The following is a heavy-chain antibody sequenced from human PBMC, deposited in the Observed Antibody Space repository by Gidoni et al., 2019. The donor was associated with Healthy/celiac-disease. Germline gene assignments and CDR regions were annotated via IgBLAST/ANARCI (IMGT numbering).Heavy chain of an antibody. V-gene: IGHV3-33*06. D-gene: IGHD6-6*01. CDR3: AKDHSSSFLFDY. J-gene: IGHJ4*02. CDR2: IWYDGCNK. Sequence: QVQLVESGGGWVQPGRSLRLSCAAPGCTFSSHAMHWVSQAPGKGLGWVAVIWYDGCNKYYANAVKGRFTSSRDNSKNTLNLKMNSLRAEDRAVYYCAKDHSSSFLFDYWGQGTLVTVSS. CDR1: GCTFSSHA.